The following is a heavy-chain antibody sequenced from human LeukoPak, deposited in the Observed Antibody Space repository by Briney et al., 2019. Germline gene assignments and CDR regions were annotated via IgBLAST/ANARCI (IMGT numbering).Heavy chain of an antibody. V-gene: IGHV1-58*02. D-gene: IGHD2-2*01. CDR3: AADRDCGSSSCAPYNFDY. J-gene: IGHJ4*02. CDR1: GFTFTRSA. Sequence: GASVKVSCKASGFTFTRSAMQWVRQARGQRLEWLGWIVVPSGNTTYAQKFQERVTITRDMSTSTAYMELSSLRSEDTAIYYCAADRDCGSSSCAPYNFDYWGQGTLVTVSS. CDR2: IVVPSGNT.